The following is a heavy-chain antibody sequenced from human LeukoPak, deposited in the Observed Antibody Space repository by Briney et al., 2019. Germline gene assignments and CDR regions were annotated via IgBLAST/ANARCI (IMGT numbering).Heavy chain of an antibody. V-gene: IGHV3-64*01. CDR3: AKPHFDY. Sequence: SGGSLRLSCAASGFTFSSYAMHWVRQAPGKGLEYVSAISSSGGSTYYANSVKGRFTISRDNSTNTLYLQMNSLRPEDTAVYYCAKPHFDYWGQGTLVTVSS. CDR1: GFTFSSYA. CDR2: ISSSGGST. J-gene: IGHJ4*02.